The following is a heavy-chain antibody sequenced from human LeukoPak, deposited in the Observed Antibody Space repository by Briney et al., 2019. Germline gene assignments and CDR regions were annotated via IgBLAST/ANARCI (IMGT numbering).Heavy chain of an antibody. Sequence: GGSLRLSCAASGFTFSNYWMHWVRQAPGKGLVWVSRIKSDGSTTSYADSVKGRFTISRDNAKNTLYLQMNSLRAEDTAVYYCAKDRTYCSGGSCYSPPDLDYWGQGTLVTVSS. V-gene: IGHV3-74*01. CDR1: GFTFSNYW. J-gene: IGHJ4*02. CDR2: IKSDGSTT. D-gene: IGHD2-15*01. CDR3: AKDRTYCSGGSCYSPPDLDY.